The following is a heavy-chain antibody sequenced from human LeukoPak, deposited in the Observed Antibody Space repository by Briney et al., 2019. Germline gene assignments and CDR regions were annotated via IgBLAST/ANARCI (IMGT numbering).Heavy chain of an antibody. Sequence: SETLSLTCTVSGGSISSSSYYWDWIRQPPGKGLEWIGSIYYSGSTYYNPSLKSRVTISVDTSKNQFSLKLSSVTAADTAVYYCAREGVAGNYRFDPWGQGTLVTVSS. D-gene: IGHD6-19*01. CDR2: IYYSGST. J-gene: IGHJ5*02. CDR1: GGSISSSSYY. CDR3: AREGVAGNYRFDP. V-gene: IGHV4-39*07.